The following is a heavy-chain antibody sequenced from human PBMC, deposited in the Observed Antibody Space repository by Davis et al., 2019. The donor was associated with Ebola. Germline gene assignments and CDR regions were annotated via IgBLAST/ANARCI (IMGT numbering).Heavy chain of an antibody. J-gene: IGHJ4*02. V-gene: IGHV5-51*01. CDR1: GYTFTTYW. D-gene: IGHD3-3*01. Sequence: KVSCKASGYTFTTYWIAWVRQMPGKGLEWMGSIYPSDSDTRYSPSFQGQVTISADNYISTAYLQWSSLKASDTAMYYCARQTLIGAFDFWGQGSLVAVSS. CDR3: ARQTLIGAFDF. CDR2: IYPSDSDT.